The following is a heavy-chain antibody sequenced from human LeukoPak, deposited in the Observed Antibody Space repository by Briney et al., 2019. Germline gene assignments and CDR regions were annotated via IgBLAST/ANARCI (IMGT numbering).Heavy chain of an antibody. Sequence: SETLSLTCSVSGVSISTYYWIWIRQPPAKGLEWMGFFSYSGSTKYNPSLKSRVTMSVDTSKNQFSLKLSSVTAGDTAVYYCARMYSGTSYYFDYWGQGTLVTVSS. CDR2: FSYSGST. D-gene: IGHD1-26*01. CDR3: ARMYSGTSYYFDY. V-gene: IGHV4-59*01. CDR1: GVSISTYY. J-gene: IGHJ4*02.